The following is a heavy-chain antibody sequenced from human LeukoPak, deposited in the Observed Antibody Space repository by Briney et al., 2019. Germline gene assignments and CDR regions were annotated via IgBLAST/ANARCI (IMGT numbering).Heavy chain of an antibody. CDR2: VSGSGGST. D-gene: IGHD1-26*01. Sequence: PGGSLTLSCAASGFTFSSYAMSWVRLAPGKGLEWDSVVSGSGGSTSYADSVKGRFTTSRDNSKSTMYLQMNSLRAEDTAVYDCAKDPVGANLYYFDYWGQGTLVTVSS. V-gene: IGHV3-23*01. CDR3: AKDPVGANLYYFDY. J-gene: IGHJ4*02. CDR1: GFTFSSYA.